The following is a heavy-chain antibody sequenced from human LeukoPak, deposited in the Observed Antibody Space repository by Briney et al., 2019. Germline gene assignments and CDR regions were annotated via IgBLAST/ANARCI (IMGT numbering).Heavy chain of an antibody. CDR2: ISYDGSNK. CDR3: ASGWGDIVVVTAIGY. J-gene: IGHJ4*02. V-gene: IGHV3-30-3*01. CDR1: GFTFSSYA. Sequence: GGSLRLSCAASGFTFSSYAMHWVRQAPGKGLEWVAVISYDGSNKYYADSVKGRFTISRDNSKNTLYLQMNSLRAEDTAVYYCASGWGDIVVVTAIGYWGQGTLVTVSS. D-gene: IGHD2-21*02.